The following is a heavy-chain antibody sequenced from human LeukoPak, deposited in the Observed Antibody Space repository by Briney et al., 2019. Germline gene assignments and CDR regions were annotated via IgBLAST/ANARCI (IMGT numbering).Heavy chain of an antibody. D-gene: IGHD1-26*01. CDR3: AKHLLVGGTRGAYAFDI. Sequence: GGSLRLSCAASGFTFSNYAMSWVRQAPGKGLEWVSLISGITTNTYYADSVKGRFTISRDNSKNTLDLQMNSLRAEDTAGYYCAKHLLVGGTRGAYAFDIWGRGTMVTISS. CDR2: ISGITTNT. CDR1: GFTFSNYA. V-gene: IGHV3-23*01. J-gene: IGHJ3*02.